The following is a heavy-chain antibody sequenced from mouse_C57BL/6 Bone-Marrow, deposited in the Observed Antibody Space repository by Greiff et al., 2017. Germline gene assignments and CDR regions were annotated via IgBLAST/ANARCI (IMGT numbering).Heavy chain of an antibody. CDR3: ARREVIYYFDY. CDR2: IHPNSGST. V-gene: IGHV1-64*01. D-gene: IGHD1-1*01. J-gene: IGHJ2*01. CDR1: GYTFTSYS. Sequence: QVQLQQPGAELVKPGASVKLSCKASGYTFTSYSMHWVKQRPGQGLEWIGMIHPNSGSTNYNEKFKSKATLTVDKSSSTAYMQLSSLTSEDSAVYYCARREVIYYFDYWGQGTTLTVSS.